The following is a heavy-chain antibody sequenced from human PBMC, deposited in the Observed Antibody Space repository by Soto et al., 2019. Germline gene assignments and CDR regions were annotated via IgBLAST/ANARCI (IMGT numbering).Heavy chain of an antibody. D-gene: IGHD6-6*01. CDR2: IYYDGSS. Sequence: WETLSLTCTVSGGSIGSGGYYWSWIRQPPGKGLEWIGYIYYDGSSNYNPSLKSRVTISVDTSKNQFSLKLSSVTAADTAVYYCAKCITALGPIDYWGQGTLVTVSS. J-gene: IGHJ4*02. V-gene: IGHV4-61*08. CDR1: GGSIGSGGYY. CDR3: AKCITALGPIDY.